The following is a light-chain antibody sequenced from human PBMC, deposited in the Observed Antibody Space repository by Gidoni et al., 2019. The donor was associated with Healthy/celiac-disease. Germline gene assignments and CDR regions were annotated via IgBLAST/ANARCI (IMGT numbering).Light chain of an antibody. CDR2: DAS. CDR1: QSVSSY. J-gene: IGKJ5*01. V-gene: IGKV3-11*01. Sequence: EMVLTQSPATLSLSPGERVTLSCRASQSVSSYLAWYQQKPGQAPRLLIYDASNRATGIPARFSGSGSGTDFTLTISSLEPEDFAVYYCQQRSNWPGVTFGQGTRLEIK. CDR3: QQRSNWPGVT.